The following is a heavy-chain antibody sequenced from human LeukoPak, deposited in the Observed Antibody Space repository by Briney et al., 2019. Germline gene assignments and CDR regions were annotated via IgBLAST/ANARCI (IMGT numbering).Heavy chain of an antibody. CDR3: ARDCPACIF. Sequence: GGSLRLSCSASGFTFSSYSMNWVRQAPGKGLEWVSSISSSSSYIYYTDSVKGRFTISRDNAKNSLYLQMNSLRAEDTAVYYCARDCPACIFWGQGTLVTVSS. CDR1: GFTFSSYS. V-gene: IGHV3-21*01. CDR2: ISSSSSYI. D-gene: IGHD2-8*01. J-gene: IGHJ4*02.